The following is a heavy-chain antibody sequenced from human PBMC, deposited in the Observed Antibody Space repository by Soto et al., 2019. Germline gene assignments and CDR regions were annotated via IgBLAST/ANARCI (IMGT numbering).Heavy chain of an antibody. Sequence: QITLKESGTTLVKPTQTLTLTCTFSGFSLSTTAVGVGWIRQPPGNALEWVALIYWDDDKRYSPSLKSMLTITKDTSKNQVVLTMTNMDPVDTAAYYCAHIAYAWVLGGFDYWGQGTLVTVSS. D-gene: IGHD3-16*01. V-gene: IGHV2-5*02. CDR1: GFSLSTTAVG. CDR3: AHIAYAWVLGGFDY. CDR2: IYWDDDK. J-gene: IGHJ4*02.